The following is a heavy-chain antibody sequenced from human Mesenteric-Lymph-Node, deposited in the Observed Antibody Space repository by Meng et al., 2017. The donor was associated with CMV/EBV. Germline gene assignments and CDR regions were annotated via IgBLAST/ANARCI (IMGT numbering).Heavy chain of an antibody. CDR1: GGAISSGGYY. Sequence: GGAISSGGYYWSWIRHHPGKGLEWVGYIHYSGTTYYKPYLKGRVTISVDTSKNQFSLKLSSVTAADTAVYYCAREGFSTVTTSCFDPWGQGTLVTVSS. J-gene: IGHJ5*02. V-gene: IGHV4-31*02. D-gene: IGHD4-17*01. CDR2: IHYSGTT. CDR3: AREGFSTVTTSCFDP.